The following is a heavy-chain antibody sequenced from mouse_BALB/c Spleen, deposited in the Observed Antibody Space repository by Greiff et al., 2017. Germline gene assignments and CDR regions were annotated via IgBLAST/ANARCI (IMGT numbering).Heavy chain of an antibody. Sequence: QVQLQQSGAELAKPGASVKMSCKASGYTFTSYWMHWVKQRPGQGLEWIGYINPSTGYTESNQKFKDKATLTADKSSSTAYMQLSSLTSEDSAVYYCARKGSYYGPRGYYFDYWGQGTTLTVSS. J-gene: IGHJ2*01. D-gene: IGHD2-10*01. CDR3: ARKGSYYGPRGYYFDY. V-gene: IGHV1-7*01. CDR1: GYTFTSYW. CDR2: INPSTGYT.